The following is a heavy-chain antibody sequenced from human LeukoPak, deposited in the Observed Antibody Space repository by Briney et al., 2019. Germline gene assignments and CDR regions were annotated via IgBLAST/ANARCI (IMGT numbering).Heavy chain of an antibody. CDR2: ISTAGDT. J-gene: IGHJ4*02. CDR3: ARDYSFGDLNFDY. Sequence: PGGSLRLSCAASGFTFDDYATHWVRNATGKGMEWVSAISTAGDTYYPSSVKGQFNIPRENAKHSLNLQMNRLRAADTAVYSCARDYSFGDLNFDYCGQGTLFTVSS. V-gene: IGHV3-13*01. D-gene: IGHD3-10*01. CDR1: GFTFDDYA.